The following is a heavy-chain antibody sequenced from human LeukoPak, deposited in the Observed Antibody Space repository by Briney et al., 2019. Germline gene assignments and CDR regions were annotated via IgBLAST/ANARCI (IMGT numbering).Heavy chain of an antibody. CDR3: ARDLGYCSGGSCYGIDY. CDR2: ISNDGSNK. CDR1: GFTFSSYA. D-gene: IGHD2-15*01. J-gene: IGHJ4*02. Sequence: GRSLRLSCAASGFTFSSYAMHWVRLAPGKGLEWVAVISNDGSNKYYADSVKGRFTISRDNSKNTLYLQMNSLRAEDTAVYYCARDLGYCSGGSCYGIDYWGQGTLVTVSS. V-gene: IGHV3-30*04.